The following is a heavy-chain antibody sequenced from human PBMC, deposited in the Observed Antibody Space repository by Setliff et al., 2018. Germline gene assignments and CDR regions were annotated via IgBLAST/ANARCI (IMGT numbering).Heavy chain of an antibody. Sequence: ASVKVSCKASGYTFTLYYLHWVRQAPGQGLEWMGRINANSGGTNYAQKFQGRVTMTRDTSISTAYMDLSRLRSGDTAVYYCARDRVWGTLDAFDIWGQGTMVTVSS. V-gene: IGHV1-2*06. CDR1: GYTFTLYY. J-gene: IGHJ3*02. CDR2: INANSGGT. D-gene: IGHD3-16*01. CDR3: ARDRVWGTLDAFDI.